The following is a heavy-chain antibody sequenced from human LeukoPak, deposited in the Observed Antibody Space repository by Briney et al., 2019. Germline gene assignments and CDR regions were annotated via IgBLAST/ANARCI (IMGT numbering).Heavy chain of an antibody. CDR2: INHSGST. J-gene: IGHJ4*02. V-gene: IGHV4-34*01. Sequence: SETLSLTCAVYGGSFSGYYWSWIRQPPGKGLEWIGEINHSGSTNYNPSLKSRVTISVDTSKNQFSLKLSSVTAADTAVYYCAREADYYGDSPRDYWGQGTLVTVSS. CDR1: GGSFSGYY. D-gene: IGHD4-17*01. CDR3: AREADYYGDSPRDY.